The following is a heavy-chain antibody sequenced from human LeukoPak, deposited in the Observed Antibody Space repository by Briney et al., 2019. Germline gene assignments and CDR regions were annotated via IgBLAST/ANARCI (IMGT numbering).Heavy chain of an antibody. V-gene: IGHV4-39*01. D-gene: IGHD3-10*01. CDR1: GGPISSSSYY. CDR2: IYYSGST. Sequence: SETLSLTCTVSGGPISSSSYYWGWIRQPPGKGLEWIGSIYYSGSTYYNPSLKSRVTISVDTSKNQFSLKLSSVTAADTAVYYCARHFFPSDSGSFRTPFDYWGQGALVTVSS. J-gene: IGHJ4*02. CDR3: ARHFFPSDSGSFRTPFDY.